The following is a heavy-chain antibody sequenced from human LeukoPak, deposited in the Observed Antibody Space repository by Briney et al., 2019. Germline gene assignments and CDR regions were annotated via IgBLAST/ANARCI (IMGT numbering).Heavy chain of an antibody. CDR1: GFTFSSYA. J-gene: IGHJ4*02. CDR2: ISGSGGST. CDR3: AKDDVRQWLVLSFDY. V-gene: IGHV3-23*01. D-gene: IGHD6-19*01. Sequence: PGGSLRLSCAASGFTFSSYAMSWVRQAPGKGLEWVSAISGSGGSTYYADSVKGRFTISRDNSKNTLYLQMNSLRAEDTAVYYCAKDDVRQWLVLSFDYWGQGTLVTVSS.